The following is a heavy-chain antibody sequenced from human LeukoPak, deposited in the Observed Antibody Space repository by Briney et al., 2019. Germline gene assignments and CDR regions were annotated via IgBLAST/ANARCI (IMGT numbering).Heavy chain of an antibody. Sequence: PSETLSLTCAVYGGSFSGYYRSWIRQPPGKGLEWIGEINHSGSTNYNPSLKSRVTISVDTSKNQFSLKLSSVTAADTAVYYCARSGGTSARVNAFDIWGQGTMVTVSS. V-gene: IGHV4-34*01. CDR1: GGSFSGYY. D-gene: IGHD2-15*01. CDR3: ARSGGTSARVNAFDI. J-gene: IGHJ3*02. CDR2: INHSGST.